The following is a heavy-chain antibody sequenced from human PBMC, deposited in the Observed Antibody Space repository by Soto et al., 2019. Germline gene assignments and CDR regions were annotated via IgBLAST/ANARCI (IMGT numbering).Heavy chain of an antibody. D-gene: IGHD5-12*01. CDR2: IWYDGSNK. CDR1: GFTFSSYG. J-gene: IGHJ6*02. V-gene: IGHV3-33*01. CDR3: ARDRVIVATATNYYYYGMDV. Sequence: GGSLRLSCAASGFTFSSYGMHWVRQAPGKGLEWVAVIWYDGSNKYYADSVKGRFTISRDNSKNTLYLQMNSLRAEDTAVYYCARDRVIVATATNYYYYGMDVWGQGTTVTVSS.